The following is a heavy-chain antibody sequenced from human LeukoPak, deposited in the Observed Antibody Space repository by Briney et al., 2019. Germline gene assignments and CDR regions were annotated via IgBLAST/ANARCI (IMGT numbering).Heavy chain of an antibody. CDR2: INHSGST. V-gene: IGHV4-34*01. D-gene: IGHD2-2*01. CDR3: ARVVHCSSTSCARGYYYYYMDV. J-gene: IGHJ6*03. Sequence: SETLSLTCAVYGGSFSGYYWSWIRQPPGKGLEWIGEINHSGSTNYNPSLKSRVTISVDTSKNQFSLKLSSVTAADTAVHYCARVVHCSSTSCARGYYYYYMDVWGKGTTVTVSS. CDR1: GGSFSGYY.